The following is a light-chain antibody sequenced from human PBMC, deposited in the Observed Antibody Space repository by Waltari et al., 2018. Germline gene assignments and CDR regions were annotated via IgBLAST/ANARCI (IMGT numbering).Light chain of an antibody. CDR1: HSISEY. Sequence: EIVLIQSPAILSLSPGERATLSCRATHSISEYLAWYQQKPGQPPRLLIHDASTRAYGVPARFSGSGFGTDFTLTISNLEPEDSAVYYCQQRIDWPPVSFGGGTKVGIK. CDR2: DAS. J-gene: IGKJ4*01. V-gene: IGKV3-11*01. CDR3: QQRIDWPPVS.